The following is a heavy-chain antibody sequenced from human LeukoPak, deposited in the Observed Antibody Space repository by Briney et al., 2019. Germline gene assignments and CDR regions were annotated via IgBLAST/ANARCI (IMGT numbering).Heavy chain of an antibody. Sequence: PGGSLKLSCAASGFTFSSYAMNWVRQAPGKGLEWVSGISSSRDRMYYADSVKGRFTISRDNSKNTLYLQMNSLRAEDTAVYYCAKDLVSSGWSSSLFDPWGQGTLVTVSS. CDR2: ISSSRDRM. J-gene: IGHJ5*02. CDR1: GFTFSSYA. CDR3: AKDLVSSGWSSSLFDP. V-gene: IGHV3-23*01. D-gene: IGHD6-19*01.